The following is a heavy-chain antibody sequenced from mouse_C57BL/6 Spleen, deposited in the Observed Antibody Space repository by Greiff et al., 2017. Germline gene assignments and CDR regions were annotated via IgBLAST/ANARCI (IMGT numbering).Heavy chain of an antibody. CDR3: AGGGYYGVPDC. J-gene: IGHJ4*01. Sequence: DVMLVESGGGLVKPGGSLKLSCAASGFTFSDYGMHWVRQAPEKGLEWVAYISSGSSTIYYADTVKGRFTIARDNTKNTLFLQRTSLRSEDAAMYYSAGGGYYGVPDCWGQGASVTVSS. D-gene: IGHD1-1*01. V-gene: IGHV5-17*01. CDR1: GFTFSDYG. CDR2: ISSGSSTI.